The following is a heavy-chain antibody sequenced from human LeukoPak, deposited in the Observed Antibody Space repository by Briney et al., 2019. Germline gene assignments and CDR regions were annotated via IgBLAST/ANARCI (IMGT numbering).Heavy chain of an antibody. Sequence: SSETLSHTCVVSGGSLSSGGYSWSWTRHPPGEGLEWIGYIYHSGSTYYNPSLKSRATISVDRSKNQFSLKLSSVTAADTAVYYCARLAAPGLWYSSSWYGSTGYFDYWGQGTLVTVSS. CDR3: ARLAAPGLWYSSSWYGSTGYFDY. J-gene: IGHJ4*02. V-gene: IGHV4-30-2*02. CDR1: GGSLSSGGYS. D-gene: IGHD6-13*01. CDR2: IYHSGST.